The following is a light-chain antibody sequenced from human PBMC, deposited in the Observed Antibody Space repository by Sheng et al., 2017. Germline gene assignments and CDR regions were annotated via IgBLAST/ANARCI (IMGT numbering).Light chain of an antibody. CDR3: QQRSNWLT. CDR2: DAS. CDR1: QSVRSSY. J-gene: IGKJ5*01. V-gene: IGKV3D-20*02. Sequence: EIVLTQSPGTLSLSPGERATLSCRASQSVRSSYLAWYQQKPGQAPRLLIYDASNRATGIPARFSGSGSGTDFTLTISSLEPEDFAVYYCQQRSNWLTFGQGTRLEIK.